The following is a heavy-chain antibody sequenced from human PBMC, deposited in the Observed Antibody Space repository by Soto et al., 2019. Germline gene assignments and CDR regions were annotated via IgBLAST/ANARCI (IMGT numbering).Heavy chain of an antibody. V-gene: IGHV1-46*01. D-gene: IGHD3-3*01. CDR3: ARAEGRNYDFWSGYYLNYFDY. Sequence: GASVKVSCKASGYTFTSYYMHWVRQAPGQGLEWMGIINPSGGSTSYAQKFQGRVTMTRDTSTSTVYMELSSLRSEDTAVYYCARAEGRNYDFWSGYYLNYFDYWGQGTLVTVYS. CDR1: GYTFTSYY. CDR2: INPSGGST. J-gene: IGHJ4*02.